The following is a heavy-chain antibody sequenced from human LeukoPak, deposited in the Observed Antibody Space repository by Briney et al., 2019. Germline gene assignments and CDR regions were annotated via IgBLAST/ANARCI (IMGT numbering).Heavy chain of an antibody. CDR2: NYPGDSDT. J-gene: IGHJ4*02. CDR1: GYSFTSYW. Sequence: GESLKISCKGSGYSFTSYWIGWVRQMPGKGLEWMGINYPGDSDTRYSPSFQGQVTISADKSISTAYLQWSSLKASDTAMYYCARISDPSYSSGWYNWAPFDYWGQGTLVTVSS. V-gene: IGHV5-51*01. D-gene: IGHD6-19*01. CDR3: ARISDPSYSSGWYNWAPFDY.